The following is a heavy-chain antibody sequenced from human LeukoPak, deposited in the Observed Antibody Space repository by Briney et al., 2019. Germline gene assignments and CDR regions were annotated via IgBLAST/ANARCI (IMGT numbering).Heavy chain of an antibody. Sequence: PGGSLRLSCAASGFTFSSYSMNGVRQAPGKGLEGVSSISSRSSYIYYAHSVKGRFTISRDNAKNLLYLQMSSLRAEDTAVYYCARIYYDSSGYYPWGQGTLVIVSS. D-gene: IGHD3-22*01. J-gene: IGHJ5*02. V-gene: IGHV3-21*01. CDR1: GFTFSSYS. CDR3: ARIYYDSSGYYP. CDR2: ISSRSSYI.